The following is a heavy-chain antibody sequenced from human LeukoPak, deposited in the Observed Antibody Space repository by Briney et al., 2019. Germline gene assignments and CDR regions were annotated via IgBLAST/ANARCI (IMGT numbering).Heavy chain of an antibody. CDR3: VRDDRGIAVGSRDH. CDR1: GFSFSNHW. D-gene: IGHD6-19*01. CDR2: INPDGTEK. V-gene: IGHV3-7*03. Sequence: GGSLRLSCVASGFSFSNHWMIWVRQAPGKGLEWVATINPDGTEKRYVDSVKGRFTISRDNGKNSLYLQMSSLRAEDTAVYYCVRDDRGIAVGSRDHGAQGTLVTVSS. J-gene: IGHJ4*02.